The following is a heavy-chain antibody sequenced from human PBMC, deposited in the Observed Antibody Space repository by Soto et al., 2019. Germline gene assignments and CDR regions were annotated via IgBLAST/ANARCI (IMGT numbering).Heavy chain of an antibody. CDR3: ASKAVAGTYYFDY. CDR2: IIPIFGTA. V-gene: IGHV1-69*13. J-gene: IGHJ4*02. Sequence: SVKVSCKASGGTFSSYAISWVRQAPGQGLEWMGGIIPIFGTANYAQKFQGRVTITADESTSTAYMELSSLRSEDTAVYYCASKAVAGTYYFDYWGQGTLVTVSS. CDR1: GGTFSSYA. D-gene: IGHD6-19*01.